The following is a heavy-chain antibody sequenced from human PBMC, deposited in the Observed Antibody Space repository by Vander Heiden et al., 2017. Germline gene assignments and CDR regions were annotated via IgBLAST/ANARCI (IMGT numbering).Heavy chain of an antibody. CDR1: GGSIADYY. J-gene: IGHJ5*02. V-gene: IGHV4-59*07. Sequence: LPASAPALVLPSVTLSLPSTVSGGSIADYYWSWIRQPPGKGPEWIGYIYNNTYTKYAPSLKSRATISTSGNQISLTLTSMTTADTAVYYCARTGRTYFDPWGQGILVSVSS. CDR2: IYNNTYT. CDR3: ARTGRTYFDP. D-gene: IGHD1-1*01.